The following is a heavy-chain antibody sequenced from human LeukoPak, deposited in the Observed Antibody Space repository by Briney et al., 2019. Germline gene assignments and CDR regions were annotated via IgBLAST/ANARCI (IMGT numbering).Heavy chain of an antibody. CDR2: IIPIFGTA. Sequence: SVKVSCKASGGTFSGYAISWVRQAPGQGLEWMGGIIPIFGTANYAQKFQGRVTITADKSTSTAYMELSSLRSEDTAVYYCARSHYDSSAYDYWGQGTLVTVSS. CDR3: ARSHYDSSAYDY. CDR1: GGTFSGYA. V-gene: IGHV1-69*06. J-gene: IGHJ4*02. D-gene: IGHD3-22*01.